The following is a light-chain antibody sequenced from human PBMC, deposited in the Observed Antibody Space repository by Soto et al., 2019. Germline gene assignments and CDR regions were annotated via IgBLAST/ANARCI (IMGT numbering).Light chain of an antibody. V-gene: IGKV3D-20*02. J-gene: IGKJ4*01. CDR2: GAS. Sequence: EIALTQSPGTLSLSPGERATLSGRASQSVSSSYLAWYQQKPGQAPRLLIYGASSRATGIPDRFSGSGSGTDFTLTISSLEPEDFAVYYCQQRSNWLTFGGGTKVDIK. CDR3: QQRSNWLT. CDR1: QSVSSSY.